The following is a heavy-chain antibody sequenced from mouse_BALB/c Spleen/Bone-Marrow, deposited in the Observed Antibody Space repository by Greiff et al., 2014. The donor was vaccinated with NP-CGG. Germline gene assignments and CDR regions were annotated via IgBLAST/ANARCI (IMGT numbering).Heavy chain of an antibody. CDR1: GFDFSGYW. Sequence: EVQLQESGGGLVQPGGSLKLSCAASGFDFSGYWMNWVRQAPGKGLEWIGEINPDSSTINYTPSLKDKFIISRDNAKNTLYLQMSKVRSEDTALYYCARNGYYGWSAYWGQGTLVTVSA. D-gene: IGHD2-3*01. V-gene: IGHV4-1*02. CDR2: INPDSSTI. CDR3: ARNGYYGWSAY. J-gene: IGHJ3*01.